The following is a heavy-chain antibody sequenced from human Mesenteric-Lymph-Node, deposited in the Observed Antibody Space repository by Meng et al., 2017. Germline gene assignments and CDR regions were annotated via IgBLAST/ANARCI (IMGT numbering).Heavy chain of an antibody. CDR1: GVTVSSSY. J-gene: IGHJ6*02. CDR2: IYSGGST. CDR3: ARDRVVIVPAAMIYYYYGMDV. D-gene: IGHD2-2*01. V-gene: IGHV3-53*04. Sequence: GGSLRLSCAASGVTVSSSYMSWVRQAPGKGLEWVSVIYSGGSTYYADSVKGRFTISRHNSKNTLYLQMNSLRAEDTAVYYCARDRVVIVPAAMIYYYYGMDVWGQGTTVTVSS.